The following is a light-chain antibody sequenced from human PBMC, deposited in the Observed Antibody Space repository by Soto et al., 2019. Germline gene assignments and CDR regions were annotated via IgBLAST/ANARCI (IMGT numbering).Light chain of an antibody. J-gene: IGKJ5*01. V-gene: IGKV1-9*01. CDR3: QHLNNYPAIT. CDR1: QGIGSY. CDR2: AAS. Sequence: DIQLTQSPSFLSASVRDRVTITCRASQGIGSYLAWYQQRPGKAPKLLIYAASTLQSGVPPRFSGSGSGTEFTLTISSLQPEDPATYYCQHLNNYPAITFGQGTRLEIK.